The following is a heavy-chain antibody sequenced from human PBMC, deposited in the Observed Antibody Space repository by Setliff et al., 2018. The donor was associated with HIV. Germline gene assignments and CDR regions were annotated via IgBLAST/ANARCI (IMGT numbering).Heavy chain of an antibody. J-gene: IGHJ4*02. D-gene: IGHD1-1*01. CDR1: GGSISSTSYY. CDR3: ARRYHDASGFYNS. Sequence: TCTVSGGSISSTSYYWGWIRQPPGTGLEWIGSISSSGNTYYNPSPKSRVTTSVDTPKNQFSLKLSSVAAADTAVYYCARRYHDASGFYNSWGQGVLVTVSS. V-gene: IGHV4-39*01. CDR2: ISSSGNT.